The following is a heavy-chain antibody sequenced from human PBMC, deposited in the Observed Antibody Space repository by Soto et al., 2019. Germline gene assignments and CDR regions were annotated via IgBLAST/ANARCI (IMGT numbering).Heavy chain of an antibody. CDR2: IYYSGST. CDR1: GGSISSSSYY. J-gene: IGHJ5*02. D-gene: IGHD3-22*01. CDR3: ARRWRGTMIGDPTGRFDP. Sequence: QLQLQESGPGLVKPSETLSLTCTVSGGSISSSSYYWGWIRQPPGKGLEWIGSIYYSGSTYYNPSLKSRVTISVDTSKNQFSLKLSSVTAADTAVYYCARRWRGTMIGDPTGRFDPWGQGTLVTVSS. V-gene: IGHV4-39*01.